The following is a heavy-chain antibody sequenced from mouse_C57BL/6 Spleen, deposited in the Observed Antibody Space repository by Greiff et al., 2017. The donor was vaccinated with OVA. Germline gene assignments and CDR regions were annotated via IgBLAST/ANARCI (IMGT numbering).Heavy chain of an antibody. Sequence: QVQLQQPGAELVMPGASVKLSCKASGYTFTSYWMHWVKQRPGQGLEWIGEIDPSDSYTNYNQKFKGKSTLTVDKSSSTAYMQLSSLTSEDSAVYYCARGEDGREGYFDVWGTGTTVTVSS. V-gene: IGHV1-69*01. J-gene: IGHJ1*03. CDR1: GYTFTSYW. D-gene: IGHD1-1*01. CDR2: IDPSDSYT. CDR3: ARGEDGREGYFDV.